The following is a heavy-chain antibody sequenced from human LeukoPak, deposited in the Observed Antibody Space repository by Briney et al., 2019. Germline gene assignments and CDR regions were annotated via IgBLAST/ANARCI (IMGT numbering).Heavy chain of an antibody. D-gene: IGHD3-10*01. CDR1: GFTFSSYE. V-gene: IGHV3-23*01. J-gene: IGHJ4*02. CDR2: ISGSGGSR. CDR3: AKGPRTVRFGDRHKGIFDY. Sequence: GGSLRLSCAASGFTFSSYEMNWVRQAPGKGLEWVSGISGSGGSRYYADSVKGRFTISRDNSKNTLYLQMNSLKAEDTAVYYCAKGPRTVRFGDRHKGIFDYWGQGTLVTVSS.